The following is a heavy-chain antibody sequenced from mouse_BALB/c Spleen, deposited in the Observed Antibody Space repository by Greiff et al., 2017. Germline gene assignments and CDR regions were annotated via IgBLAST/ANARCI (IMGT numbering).Heavy chain of an antibody. Sequence: EVKVVESGAELVRSGASVKLSCTASGFNIKDYYMHWVKQRPEQGLEWIGWIDPENGDTEYAPKFQGKATMTADTSSNTAYLQLSSLTSEDTAVYYCNAWGGYRYEDYWGQGTTLTVSS. CDR3: NAWGGYRYEDY. V-gene: IGHV14-4*02. CDR1: GFNIKDYY. D-gene: IGHD2-14*01. CDR2: IDPENGDT. J-gene: IGHJ2*01.